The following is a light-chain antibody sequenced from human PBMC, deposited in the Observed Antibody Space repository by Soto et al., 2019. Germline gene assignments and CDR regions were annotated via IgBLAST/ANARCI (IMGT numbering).Light chain of an antibody. CDR1: SSDVGDYHY. CDR2: DVT. Sequence: QSALTQPASMSGSPGQSITISCTGTSSDVGDYHYVSWYQLHPGKAPKLLIYDVTIRPSGVSNRFSGSKSGNTAFLTSSGLHAEDEANYYRNSYSSGSPPYIFGTGTKLTVL. J-gene: IGLJ1*01. CDR3: NSYSSGSPPYI. V-gene: IGLV2-14*03.